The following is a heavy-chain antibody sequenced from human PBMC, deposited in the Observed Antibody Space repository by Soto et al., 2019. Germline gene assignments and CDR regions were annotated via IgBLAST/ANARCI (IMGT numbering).Heavy chain of an antibody. J-gene: IGHJ6*03. CDR2: IYYSGST. D-gene: IGHD4-17*01. V-gene: IGHV4-39*01. Sequence: QLQLQESGPGLVKPSETLSLTCTVSGGSISSSSYYWGWIRQPPGKGLEWIGSIYYSGSTYYNPSLKSRVTISVDTSKNQFSLKLSSVTVADTAVYYCASNYGDDYYYYYMDVWGKGTTVTVSS. CDR3: ASNYGDDYYYYYMDV. CDR1: GGSISSSSYY.